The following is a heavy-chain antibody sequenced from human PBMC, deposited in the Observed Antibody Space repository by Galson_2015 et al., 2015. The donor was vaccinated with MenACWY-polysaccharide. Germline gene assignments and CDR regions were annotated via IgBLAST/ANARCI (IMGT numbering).Heavy chain of an antibody. CDR1: GFTFSNYA. J-gene: IGHJ4*02. CDR3: ARVRSSTGKYQFDY. CDR2: IGGSGSNT. D-gene: IGHD2-2*01. Sequence: SLRLSCAASGFTFSNYAMSWVRQAPGKGLEWVSTIGGSGSNTHYADSVKGRFTISRDNSKNTLSLQMNSLRAEDTAVYYCARVRSSTGKYQFDYWSPGTLVAVSS. V-gene: IGHV3-23*01.